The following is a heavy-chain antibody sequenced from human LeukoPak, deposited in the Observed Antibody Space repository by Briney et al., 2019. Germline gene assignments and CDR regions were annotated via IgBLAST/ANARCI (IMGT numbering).Heavy chain of an antibody. Sequence: GGSLRLSCAASGFTFSGYAMTWVRQAPGMGLEWVSAISGSVGSTYYADSMKGRFTISRGTSKNTLYLQMNSLRAEDTAVYYCARSVRPTVVRFRLLINWFDPWGQGTLVTVSS. CDR2: ISGSVGST. CDR1: GFTFSGYA. D-gene: IGHD3-3*01. J-gene: IGHJ5*02. CDR3: ARSVRPTVVRFRLLINWFDP. V-gene: IGHV3-23*01.